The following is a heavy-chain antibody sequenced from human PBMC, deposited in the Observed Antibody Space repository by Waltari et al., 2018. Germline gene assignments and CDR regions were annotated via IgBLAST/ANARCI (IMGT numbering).Heavy chain of an antibody. CDR3: TRGSTTAARCMDS. J-gene: IGHJ4*02. CDR2: ILYDGSNT. V-gene: IGHV3-30*01. D-gene: IGHD6-6*01. Sequence: QVQLVASGGGVVQPGRSLRRSCAASGFPFSTYTMHWVRQAPGKGLEWVALILYDGSNTYYADSVKGRFTISRDNSKNTLYLQMNSLRPDDRAVYYCTRGSTTAARCMDSWGQGTLVTVSS. CDR1: GFPFSTYT.